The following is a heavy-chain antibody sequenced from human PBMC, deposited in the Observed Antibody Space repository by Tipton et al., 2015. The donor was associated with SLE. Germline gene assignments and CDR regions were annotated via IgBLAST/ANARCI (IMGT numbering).Heavy chain of an antibody. CDR2: ITAGNGNT. CDR3: ARDAGGQWLVTHYMDV. D-gene: IGHD6-19*01. Sequence: QLVQSGAEVKKPGASVKVSCKASGYTFTSFAIHWVRQDPGQRLEWMGWITAGNGNTKYSRKFQDRLTITRDTSASTAYMELSSLRSEDTALYYCARDAGGQWLVTHYMDVWGNGTTVTVSS. CDR1: GYTFTSFA. J-gene: IGHJ6*03. V-gene: IGHV1-3*01.